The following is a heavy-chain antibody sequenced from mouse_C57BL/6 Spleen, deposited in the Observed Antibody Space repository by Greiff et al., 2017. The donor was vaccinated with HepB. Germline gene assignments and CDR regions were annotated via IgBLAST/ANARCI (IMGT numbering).Heavy chain of an antibody. V-gene: IGHV1-26*01. CDR2: INPNNGGT. Sequence: VQLQQSGPELVKPGASVKISCKASGYTFTDYYMNWVKQSHGKSLEWIGDINPNNGGTSYNQKFKGKATLTVDKSSSTAYMELRSLTSEDSAVYYCARSPLDGYYDYWGQGTTLTVSS. CDR1: GYTFTDYY. D-gene: IGHD2-3*01. CDR3: ARSPLDGYYDY. J-gene: IGHJ2*01.